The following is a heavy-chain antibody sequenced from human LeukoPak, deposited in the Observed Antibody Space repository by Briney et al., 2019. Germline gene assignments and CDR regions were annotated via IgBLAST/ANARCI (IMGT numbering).Heavy chain of an antibody. CDR1: GFTFTNYP. CDR2: ISASGGRT. V-gene: IGHV3-23*01. Sequence: GGSLRLSCAASGFTFTNYPMSWVRQAPGKGLEWVSGISASGGRTYYADSVKGRFTISRDNAKNSLYLQMNSLRAEDTALYYCAKGAYYYDSSGYSGAFDIWGQGTMVTVSS. D-gene: IGHD3-22*01. CDR3: AKGAYYYDSSGYSGAFDI. J-gene: IGHJ3*02.